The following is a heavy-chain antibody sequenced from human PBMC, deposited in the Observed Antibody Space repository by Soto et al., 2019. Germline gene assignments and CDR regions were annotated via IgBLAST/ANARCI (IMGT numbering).Heavy chain of an antibody. D-gene: IGHD7-27*01. CDR3: ARRWGRTFDY. V-gene: IGHV4-59*08. CDR1: GDSISSYY. Sequence: SETLSLTCTVSGDSISSYYWNWIRQPPGKGLEWIGYVSFSGSPSYNPSLKSRVTISVDTSKNQFSLKLSSVTAADTAVYYCARRWGRTFDYWGQGTLVTVSS. CDR2: VSFSGSP. J-gene: IGHJ4*02.